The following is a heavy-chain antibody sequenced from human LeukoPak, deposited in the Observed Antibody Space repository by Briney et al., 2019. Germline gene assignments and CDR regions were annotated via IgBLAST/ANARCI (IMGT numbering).Heavy chain of an antibody. CDR2: IYSGGNT. CDR1: GFTFSNSW. D-gene: IGHD4-17*01. J-gene: IGHJ2*01. Sequence: PGGSLRLSCAASGFTFSNSWMSWVRQAPGKGLEWVSFIYSGGNTYYTDSVKGRFTISRDNSKNTLYLQMNSLRAEDTAVYYCARRVTTGSYFDLWGRGTLVTVSS. V-gene: IGHV3-66*01. CDR3: ARRVTTGSYFDL.